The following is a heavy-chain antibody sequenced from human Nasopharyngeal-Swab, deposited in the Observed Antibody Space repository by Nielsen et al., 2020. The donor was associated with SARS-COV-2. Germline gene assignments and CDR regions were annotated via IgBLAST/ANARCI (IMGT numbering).Heavy chain of an antibody. CDR2: INPNSGGT. Sequence: WVRQAPGQGLKWMGRINPNSGGTNYAQKFQGRVTMTRDTSISTAYMELSRLRSDDTAVYYCAMSIAVAGTGWFDPWGQGTLVTVSS. V-gene: IGHV1-2*06. J-gene: IGHJ5*02. CDR3: AMSIAVAGTGWFDP. D-gene: IGHD6-19*01.